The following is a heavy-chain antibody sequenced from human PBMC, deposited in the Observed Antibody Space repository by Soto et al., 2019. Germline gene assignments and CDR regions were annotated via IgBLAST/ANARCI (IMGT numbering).Heavy chain of an antibody. CDR2: ISSSSNYV. Sequence: EVQLVESGGGLVKPGGSLRLSCVGSGFIFRNHGMNWVRQAPGKGLEWVSSISSSSNYVHYVDSMKGRFTISRDNDENSLFLQMNSLRAEDTAVYFCARVGRLYDPLDYWGQGTLVTVSS. CDR1: GFIFRNHG. CDR3: ARVGRLYDPLDY. V-gene: IGHV3-21*02. D-gene: IGHD2-2*02. J-gene: IGHJ4*02.